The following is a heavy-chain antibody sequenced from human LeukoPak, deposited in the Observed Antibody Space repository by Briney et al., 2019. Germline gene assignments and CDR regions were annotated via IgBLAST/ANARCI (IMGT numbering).Heavy chain of an antibody. CDR1: GFTFSSYA. CDR3: AKAPPRASYCTGGVCYGYY. CDR2: TSSSSGST. J-gene: IGHJ4*02. Sequence: QAGGSLRLSCAASGFTFSSYAMSWVREAPGKGREWGSATSSSSGSTYYADSVKGRFTISRDNSKNTLYLQMNSPRAEDTAIYYCAKAPPRASYCTGGVCYGYYWGQGTLVTVSS. V-gene: IGHV3-23*01. D-gene: IGHD2-8*02.